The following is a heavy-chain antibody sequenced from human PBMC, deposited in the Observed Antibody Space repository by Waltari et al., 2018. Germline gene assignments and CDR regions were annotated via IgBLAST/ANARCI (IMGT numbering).Heavy chain of an antibody. Sequence: QVQLVQSGAEVKKPGSSVKVSCKASGGTFSSYAISWVRQAPGQGLEWMGGIIPILGIANYAQKCQGRVTITADKSTSTAYMELSSLRSEDTAVYYCASEPHSSSSGGLIDYWGQGTLVTVSS. CDR1: GGTFSSYA. CDR3: ASEPHSSSSGGLIDY. V-gene: IGHV1-69*10. D-gene: IGHD6-6*01. CDR2: IIPILGIA. J-gene: IGHJ4*02.